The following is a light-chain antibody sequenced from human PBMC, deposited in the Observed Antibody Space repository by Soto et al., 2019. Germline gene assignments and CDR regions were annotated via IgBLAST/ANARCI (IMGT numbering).Light chain of an antibody. CDR1: SSNIGSNY. Sequence: SALTQPPSASGTPGQRVNISCSGSSSNIGSNYVYWYRQFPGTAPKLLIQRNNQRPSGVPARFSGSKSGTSASLAISGLRSEDEADYYCGGWDDSLSGPVFGGGTKLTVL. CDR2: RNN. J-gene: IGLJ2*01. CDR3: GGWDDSLSGPV. V-gene: IGLV1-47*01.